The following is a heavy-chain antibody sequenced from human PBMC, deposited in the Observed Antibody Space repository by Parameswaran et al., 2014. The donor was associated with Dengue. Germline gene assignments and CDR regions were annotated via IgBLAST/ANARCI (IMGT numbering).Heavy chain of an antibody. J-gene: IGHJ6*02. D-gene: IGHD6-19*01. V-gene: IGHV4-34*01. CDR3: AREKVHSSGWYYYYYGMDV. Sequence: RWIRQPPGKGLEWIGEINHSGSTNYNPSLKSRVTISVDTSKNQFSLKLSSVTAADTAVYYCAREKVHSSGWYYYYYGMDVWGQGTTVTVSS. CDR2: INHSGST.